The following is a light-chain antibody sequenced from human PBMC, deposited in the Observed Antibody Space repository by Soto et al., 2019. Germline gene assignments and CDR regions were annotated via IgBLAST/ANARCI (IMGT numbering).Light chain of an antibody. CDR1: QNVSSSY. J-gene: IGKJ1*01. CDR2: AAS. CDR3: QQYVSSLWT. V-gene: IGKV3-20*01. Sequence: EIVLTQSPGTLSLSPGERATLSCRASQNVSSSYLAWYQQKPGQAPRLLIYAASRRATGIPDRFSGTESGTDFTLTISRLEPEDFAVYYCQQYVSSLWTFGQGTRVEIK.